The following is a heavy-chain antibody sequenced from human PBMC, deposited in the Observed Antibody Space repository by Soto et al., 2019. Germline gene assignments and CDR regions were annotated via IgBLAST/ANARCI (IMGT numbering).Heavy chain of an antibody. J-gene: IGHJ6*02. Sequence: QVQLVQSGAEVKKPGASVKVSCKASGYTFTSYGISWVRQAPGQGLEWMGWISAYNGNTNYAQKLQGRVPMTTDTSTSTAYMELRSLRSDDTAVYYCARADGGLRSFYYYGMDVWGQGTTVTVSS. D-gene: IGHD5-12*01. CDR1: GYTFTSYG. CDR3: ARADGGLRSFYYYGMDV. V-gene: IGHV1-18*01. CDR2: ISAYNGNT.